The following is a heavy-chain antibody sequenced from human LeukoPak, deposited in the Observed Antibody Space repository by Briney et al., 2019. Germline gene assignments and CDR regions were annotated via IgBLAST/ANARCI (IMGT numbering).Heavy chain of an antibody. CDR1: GYTFTSYG. V-gene: IGHV1-46*01. J-gene: IGHJ6*02. CDR2: INPSGSST. Sequence: ASVKVSCKASGYTFTSYGISWVRQAPGQGLEWMGIINPSGSSTSYAQKFQGRVTMTRDTSTSTVYMELSSLRSEDTAVYYCATTRFLEWSRTGYYYGMDVWGQGTTVTVSS. D-gene: IGHD3-3*01. CDR3: ATTRFLEWSRTGYYYGMDV.